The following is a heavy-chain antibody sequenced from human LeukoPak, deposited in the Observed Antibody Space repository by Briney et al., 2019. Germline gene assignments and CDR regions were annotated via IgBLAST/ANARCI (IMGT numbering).Heavy chain of an antibody. V-gene: IGHV4-61*02. CDR3: ARDRAYSSSWYAKGNYYYMDV. D-gene: IGHD6-13*01. J-gene: IGHJ6*03. Sequence: SQTMSLTCTVSGGSISSGSYYWSWLRQPAGKGLEWFGRIYTSGSTNYNPSLKSRVTISVDTSKNQFSLKLSSVTAADTAVYYCARDRAYSSSWYAKGNYYYMDVWGKGTTVTVSS. CDR1: GGSISSGSYY. CDR2: IYTSGST.